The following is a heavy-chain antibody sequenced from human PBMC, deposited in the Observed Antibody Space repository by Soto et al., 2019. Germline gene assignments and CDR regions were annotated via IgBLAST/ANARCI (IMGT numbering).Heavy chain of an antibody. V-gene: IGHV4-30-2*01. J-gene: IGHJ4*02. CDR3: AAGGGLPRYY. CDR1: GGSITSGGYS. Sequence: QLQLQESGSGRVRPSQTLPLTCAASGGSITSGGYSWSWIRQPQGKGLEWIGYIYHSGSTYYNPSLKSRVTISVDRSKNQFSLKLSSVTAADTAVYYCAAGGGLPRYYWGQGTLVTVSS. D-gene: IGHD5-12*01. CDR2: IYHSGST.